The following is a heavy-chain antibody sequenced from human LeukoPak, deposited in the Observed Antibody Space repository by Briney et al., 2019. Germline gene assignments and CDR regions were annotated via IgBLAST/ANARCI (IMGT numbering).Heavy chain of an antibody. Sequence: SETLSLTCTVSGVSISSDKYYWSWIRQRPGKGLEWIGYMYYSGSTSYNPSLKSRVSISLGTPKNQFSLKLTSVTAADTAVYYCATPYCGTISCLDVFDIWGQGTMVTVSP. CDR2: MYYSGST. CDR3: ATPYCGTISCLDVFDI. V-gene: IGHV4-31*03. J-gene: IGHJ3*02. CDR1: GVSISSDKYY. D-gene: IGHD2-21*01.